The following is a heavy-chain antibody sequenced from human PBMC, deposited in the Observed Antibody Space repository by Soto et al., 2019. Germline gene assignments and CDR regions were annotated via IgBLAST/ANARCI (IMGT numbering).Heavy chain of an antibody. Sequence: PGGSLRLSCAASGFTFSSYAMSWVRQAPGKGLEWVSAFSGSGGSTYYADSVKGRFTISRDNSKNTLYLQMNSLRAEDTAVYYCAKGSIVVVPGWVDPWGQGTLVTVSS. D-gene: IGHD2-2*01. CDR3: AKGSIVVVPGWVDP. CDR2: FSGSGGST. V-gene: IGHV3-23*01. J-gene: IGHJ5*02. CDR1: GFTFSSYA.